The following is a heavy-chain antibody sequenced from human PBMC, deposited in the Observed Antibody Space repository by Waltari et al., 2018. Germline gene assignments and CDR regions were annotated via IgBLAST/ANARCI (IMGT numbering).Heavy chain of an antibody. Sequence: QVQLVQSGSELKKPGASVKVSCKASGYSFTNYAINWIRQAPGQGLELMGWINTNTRNPVYVQGFTGRFVFSLDTSVNTAYLQINSLKAEDTAVYFCAREVVPPARVVVHWFDPWGQGTLVTVSS. J-gene: IGHJ5*02. CDR2: INTNTRNP. D-gene: IGHD2-2*01. V-gene: IGHV7-4-1*02. CDR1: GYSFTNYA. CDR3: AREVVPPARVVVHWFDP.